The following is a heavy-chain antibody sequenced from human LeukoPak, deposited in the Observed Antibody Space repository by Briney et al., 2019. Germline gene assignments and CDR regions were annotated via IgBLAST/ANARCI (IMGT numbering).Heavy chain of an antibody. V-gene: IGHV1-46*01. CDR2: INPSGGST. J-gene: IGHJ4*02. CDR1: GYTFTSYY. CDR3: AAGVAAAGRKLDY. D-gene: IGHD6-13*01. Sequence: ASVKVSCKASGYTFTSYYMHWVRQAPGQGLEWMGIINPSGGSTSYAQKFQGRVTMARDMSTSTVYMELSSLRSEDTAVYYCAAGVAAAGRKLDYWGQGTLVTVSS.